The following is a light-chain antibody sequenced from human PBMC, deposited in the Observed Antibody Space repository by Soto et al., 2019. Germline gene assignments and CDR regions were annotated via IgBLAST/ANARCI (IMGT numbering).Light chain of an antibody. V-gene: IGLV1-44*01. J-gene: IGLJ1*01. CDR2: SNS. CDR1: SSNIGSNS. Sequence: QSGLTQPPSSSGTPGQRVTISCSGSSSNIGSNSVNWYQQLPGTAPKILIYSNSQRPSGVPDRFSGSKSGTSASLAISGLQSEDEADYYCGVWDDSVNVRYLFGTGTKVT. CDR3: GVWDDSVNVRYL.